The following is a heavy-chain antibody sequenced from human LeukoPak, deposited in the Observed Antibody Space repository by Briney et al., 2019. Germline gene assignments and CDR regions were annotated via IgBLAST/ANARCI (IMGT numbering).Heavy chain of an antibody. CDR2: ISYDGSNK. CDR3: ARYYDILTGPDY. D-gene: IGHD3-9*01. V-gene: IGHV3-30*03. CDR1: GFTFSSYG. J-gene: IGHJ4*02. Sequence: PGGSLRLSCAASGFTFSSYGMHWVRQAPGKGLEWVAVISYDGSNKYYADSVKGRFTISRDISKNTLYLQMNSLRAEDTAVYYCARYYDILTGPDYWGQGTRVTVSS.